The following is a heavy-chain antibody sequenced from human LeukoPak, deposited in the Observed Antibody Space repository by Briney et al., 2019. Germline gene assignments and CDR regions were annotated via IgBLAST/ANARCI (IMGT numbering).Heavy chain of an antibody. CDR1: GFIVSNNC. CDR2: IHSDGNT. J-gene: IGHJ4*02. Sequence: GGSLRLSCAASGFIVSNNCMTWVRQAPGKGLEWVSIIHSDGNTYYADSVRGRFTVSRDNSKNTVSLEMNSLRAEDTAMYYCVSHSDPLTTYSFDYWGQGTRVTVSS. D-gene: IGHD3-9*01. V-gene: IGHV3-53*01. CDR3: VSHSDPLTTYSFDY.